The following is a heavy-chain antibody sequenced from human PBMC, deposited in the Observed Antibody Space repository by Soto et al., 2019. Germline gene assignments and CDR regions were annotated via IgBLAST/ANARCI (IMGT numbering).Heavy chain of an antibody. D-gene: IGHD6-19*01. V-gene: IGHV3-7*05. CDR1: GFTFSSYW. CDR3: ARKGLASPYYYYGMDV. CDR2: IKQDGSEK. Sequence: GSLRLSCAASGFTFSSYWMSWVRQAPGKGLEWVANIKQDGSEKYYVDSVKGRFTISRDNAKNSLYLQMNSLRAEDTAVYYCARKGLASPYYYYGMDVWGQGTTVTVSS. J-gene: IGHJ6*02.